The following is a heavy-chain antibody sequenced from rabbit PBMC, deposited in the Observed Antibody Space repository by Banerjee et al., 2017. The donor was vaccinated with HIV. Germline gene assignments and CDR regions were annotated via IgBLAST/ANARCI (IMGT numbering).Heavy chain of an antibody. CDR2: ISTSTGTT. V-gene: IGHV1S45*01. Sequence: QEQLVESGGVLVQPEGSLTLTCTASGFSFSSAYWICWVRQAPGKGLEWIGCISTSTGTTYYASWAKGRFTSSKTSSTTVTLQMTSLTAADTATYFCARDLADVIGWNFNLWGQGTLVTVS. CDR1: GFSFSSAYW. J-gene: IGHJ4*01. CDR3: ARDLADVIGWNFNL. D-gene: IGHD1-1*01.